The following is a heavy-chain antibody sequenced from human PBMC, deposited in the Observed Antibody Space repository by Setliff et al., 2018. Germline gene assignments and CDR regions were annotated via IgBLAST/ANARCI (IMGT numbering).Heavy chain of an antibody. CDR3: ARGYCSGGRCYGTAWAY. V-gene: IGHV4-31*03. CDR1: DGSIRSGDHY. CDR2: IWKSVST. J-gene: IGHJ4*02. D-gene: IGHD2-15*01. Sequence: KPSETLSLTCTASDGSIRSGDHYWNWLRQHPGKGLEWLGYIWKSVSTFYNPSLTSRITMSVDTSRNLFSMELASVTAADTAIYYCARGYCSGGRCYGTAWAYWGQGTLVTVSS.